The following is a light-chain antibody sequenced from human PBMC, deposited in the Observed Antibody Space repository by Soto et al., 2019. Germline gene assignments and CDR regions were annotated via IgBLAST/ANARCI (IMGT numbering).Light chain of an antibody. V-gene: IGLV2-14*01. CDR2: EVS. J-gene: IGLJ6*01. Sequence: QSVLTQPASVSGSPGQSITISCTGTSSDVGGYDYVSWYQQYPGKAPKLLIYEVSNRPSGVSSRFSGSKSGNTASLTISGLQAEDEADYYCSSYTTTSTVFGTGTQLTVL. CDR3: SSYTTTSTV. CDR1: SSDVGGYDY.